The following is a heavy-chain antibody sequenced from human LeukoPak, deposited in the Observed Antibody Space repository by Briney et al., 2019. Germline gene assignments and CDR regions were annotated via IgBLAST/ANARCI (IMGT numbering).Heavy chain of an antibody. V-gene: IGHV3-23*01. CDR1: GFTFSSYA. Sequence: GGSLRLSCAASGFTFSSYAMSWVRQAPGKGLEWVSAISGSGGSTYYADSVKGRVTISRDNSKNTLDLQMYSLRADDTAVYYCAKANYDFWSGYLNWFDPWGQGTLVTVSS. CDR2: ISGSGGST. J-gene: IGHJ5*02. CDR3: AKANYDFWSGYLNWFDP. D-gene: IGHD3-3*01.